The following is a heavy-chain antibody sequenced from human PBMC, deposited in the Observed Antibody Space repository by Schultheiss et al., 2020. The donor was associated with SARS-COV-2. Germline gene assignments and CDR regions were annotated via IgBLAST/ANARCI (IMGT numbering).Heavy chain of an antibody. Sequence: SETLSLTCTVSGGSISSGGYYWSWIRQHPGKGLEWIGYIYYSGSTYYNPSLKSRVTISVDTSKNQFSLKLSSVTAADTAVYYCARGEGELEEVPAAAYFDYWGQGTLVTVSS. CDR2: IYYSGST. D-gene: IGHD2-2*01. CDR1: GGSISSGGYY. J-gene: IGHJ4*02. V-gene: IGHV4-31*03. CDR3: ARGEGELEEVPAAAYFDY.